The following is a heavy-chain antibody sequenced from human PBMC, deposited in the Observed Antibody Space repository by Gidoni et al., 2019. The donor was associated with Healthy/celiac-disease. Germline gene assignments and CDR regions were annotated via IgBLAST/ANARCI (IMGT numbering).Heavy chain of an antibody. Sequence: QVQLQASGPGLVKPSETLSLTCTVSGGSISSYYWSWIRQPPGKGLEWIGYIYYRGSTNYNPALKSRVTISVDTSKNQFSLKLSSVTAADTAVYYCARTSRYYDDSSGPNWFDPWGQGTLVTVSA. CDR2: IYYRGST. CDR1: GGSISSYY. D-gene: IGHD3-22*01. J-gene: IGHJ5*02. V-gene: IGHV4-59*01. CDR3: ARTSRYYDDSSGPNWFDP.